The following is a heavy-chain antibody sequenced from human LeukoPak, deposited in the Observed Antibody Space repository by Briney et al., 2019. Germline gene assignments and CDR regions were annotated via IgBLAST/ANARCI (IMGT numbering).Heavy chain of an antibody. J-gene: IGHJ6*03. V-gene: IGHV4-34*01. CDR2: INHSGST. D-gene: IGHD2-8*02. Sequence: PSETLSLTCAVYGGSFSGYYWSWIRQPPGKGLEWIGEINHSGSTNYNPSLKSRVTISVDTSKNQFSLKLSSVTAADTAVYYCARRPVLTRYMDVWGKGTTVTISS. CDR1: GGSFSGYY. CDR3: ARRPVLTRYMDV.